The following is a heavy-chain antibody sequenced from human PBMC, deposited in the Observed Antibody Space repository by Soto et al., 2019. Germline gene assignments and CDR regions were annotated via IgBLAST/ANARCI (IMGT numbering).Heavy chain of an antibody. CDR2: IYYSGST. V-gene: IGHV4-39*01. CDR1: GGSISSSSYY. J-gene: IGHJ3*02. D-gene: IGHD6-19*01. Sequence: QLQLQESGPGLVKPSETLSLTCTVSGGSISSSSYYWGWIRQPPGKGLEWIGSIYYSGSTYYNPSLKSRVTISVDTSKNQFSLKLSSVTAADTAVYYCARHRTWQWLVTLVNAFDIWGQGTMVTVSS. CDR3: ARHRTWQWLVTLVNAFDI.